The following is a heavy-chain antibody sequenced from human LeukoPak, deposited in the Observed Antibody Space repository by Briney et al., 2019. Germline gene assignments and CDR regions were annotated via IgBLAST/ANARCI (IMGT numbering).Heavy chain of an antibody. CDR2: IYYSGST. D-gene: IGHD2-2*01. V-gene: IGHV4-59*01. CDR1: DGSISSYY. Sequence: SETLSLTCTVSDGSISSYYWSWIRQPPGKGLEWIGYIYYSGSTNYNPSLKSRVTISVDTSKNQFSLKLSSVTAADTAVYYCARDCSSTSCYVGAFDIWGQGTMVTVSS. J-gene: IGHJ3*02. CDR3: ARDCSSTSCYVGAFDI.